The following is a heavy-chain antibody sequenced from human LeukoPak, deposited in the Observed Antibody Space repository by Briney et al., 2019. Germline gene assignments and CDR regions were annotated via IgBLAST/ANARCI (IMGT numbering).Heavy chain of an antibody. CDR1: GLTFSSYG. Sequence: GGSLRLSCAASGLTFSSYGMHWVRQAPGKGLEWVAVIWYDGSNKYYADSVKGRFTISRDNSKNTLCLQMNSLRAEDTAVYYCARGIAAAQAFDPWGQGTLVTVSS. D-gene: IGHD6-13*01. V-gene: IGHV3-33*01. CDR2: IWYDGSNK. CDR3: ARGIAAAQAFDP. J-gene: IGHJ5*02.